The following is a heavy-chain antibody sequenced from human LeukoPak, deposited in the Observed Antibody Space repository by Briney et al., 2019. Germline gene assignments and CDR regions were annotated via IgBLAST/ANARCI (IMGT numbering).Heavy chain of an antibody. Sequence: GGALRLSRPASGFTFSSYSMNWVRQAPGKGLEWVSSISSSSSYIYYADSVKGRFTIPRDNAKNSLYLQMNSLRAEDTAVYYCARVGNRYYFDYWGQGTLVTVS. V-gene: IGHV3-21*01. CDR2: ISSSSSYI. J-gene: IGHJ4*02. CDR1: GFTFSSYS. CDR3: ARVGNRYYFDY. D-gene: IGHD1-26*01.